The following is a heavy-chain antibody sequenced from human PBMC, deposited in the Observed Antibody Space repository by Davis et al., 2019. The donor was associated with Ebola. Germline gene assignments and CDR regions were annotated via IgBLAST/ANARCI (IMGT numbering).Heavy chain of an antibody. CDR1: GGSFSGYY. V-gene: IGHV4-59*01. Sequence: MPSETLSLTCAVYGGSFSGYYWSWIRQPPGKGLEWIGYIYYSGSTNYNPSLKSRVTISVDTSKNQFSLKLSSVTAADTAVYYCARGGVTPPYYYYGMDVWGQGTTVTVSS. J-gene: IGHJ6*02. CDR3: ARGGVTPPYYYYGMDV. D-gene: IGHD2-21*02. CDR2: IYYSGST.